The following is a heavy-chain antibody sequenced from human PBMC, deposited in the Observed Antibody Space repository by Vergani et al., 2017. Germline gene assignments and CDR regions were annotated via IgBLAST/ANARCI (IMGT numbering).Heavy chain of an antibody. CDR3: ARHVKSLAAAGYPNYYYYGMDV. V-gene: IGHV1-18*04. CDR2: ISAYNGNT. CDR1: GYTFTSYG. J-gene: IGHJ6*02. D-gene: IGHD6-13*01. Sequence: QVQLVQSGAEVKKPGATVKVSCKASGYTFTSYGISWVRQAPGQGLEWMGWISAYNGNTNYAQKLQGRVTMTTDTSTSTAYMELRSLRSDDTAMYYCARHVKSLAAAGYPNYYYYGMDVWGQGTTVTVSS.